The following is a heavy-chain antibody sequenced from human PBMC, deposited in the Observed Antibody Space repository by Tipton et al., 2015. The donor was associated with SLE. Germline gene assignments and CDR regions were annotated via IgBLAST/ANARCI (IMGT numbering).Heavy chain of an antibody. D-gene: IGHD4-17*01. J-gene: IGHJ4*02. CDR2: IDHSGST. CDR3: AKDYNHDNADYN. Sequence: TLSLTCAVYGGSISSRNWWSWIRQPPGKGLEWIGEIDHSGSTNYNPSLESRVTISVDKSKNQFSLKLSSVTVADTAVYYCAKDYNHDNADYNWGQGSLVIVSS. CDR1: GGSISSRNW. V-gene: IGHV4-4*02.